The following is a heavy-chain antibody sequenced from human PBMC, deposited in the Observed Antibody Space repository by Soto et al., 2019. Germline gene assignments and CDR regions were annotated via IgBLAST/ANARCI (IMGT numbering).Heavy chain of an antibody. D-gene: IGHD1-26*01. Sequence: PVGSLRLSCVASGFSITSFSMSWVRQAPGKGLEWASAISASGGSTYANSVKGRFTISRDNSKNTFYLQMNSLRVEDTAVYYCAKVLSSGSYYGAIEYWGQGALVTVSS. CDR1: GFSITSFS. J-gene: IGHJ4*02. V-gene: IGHV3-23*01. CDR3: AKVLSSGSYYGAIEY. CDR2: ISASGGST.